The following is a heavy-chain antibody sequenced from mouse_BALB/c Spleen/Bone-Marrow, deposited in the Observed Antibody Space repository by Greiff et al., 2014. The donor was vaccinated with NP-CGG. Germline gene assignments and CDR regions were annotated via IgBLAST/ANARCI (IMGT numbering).Heavy chain of an antibody. J-gene: IGHJ2*01. D-gene: IGHD1-1*01. CDR3: ARLDYYGYLNY. Sequence: EVKLVESGGGLVQPGGSLKLSCAASGFAFSRYWMSWVRQAPGKGLEWIGEINPDSSTINYTPSLKDKFIISRDNAKNTLYLRLNKVRSEDTALYYCARLDYYGYLNYWGQGTTLTVSS. V-gene: IGHV4-1*02. CDR2: INPDSSTI. CDR1: GFAFSRYW.